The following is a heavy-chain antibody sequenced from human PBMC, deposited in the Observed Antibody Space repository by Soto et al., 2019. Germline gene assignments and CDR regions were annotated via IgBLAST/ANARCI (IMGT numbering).Heavy chain of an antibody. J-gene: IGHJ6*02. Sequence: GASVKVSCKVSGYTLTELSMHWVRQAPGKGLEWMGGFDPEDGETIYAQKFQGRVTMTEDTSTDTAYMELSSLRSEDTAVYYCATDPDPSYSYGLMDVWGQGTTVTISS. CDR3: ATDPDPSYSYGLMDV. CDR2: FDPEDGET. V-gene: IGHV1-24*01. CDR1: GYTLTELS. D-gene: IGHD5-18*01.